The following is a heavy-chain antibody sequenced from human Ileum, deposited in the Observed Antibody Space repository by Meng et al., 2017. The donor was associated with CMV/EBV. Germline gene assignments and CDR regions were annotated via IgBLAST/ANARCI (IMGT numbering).Heavy chain of an antibody. V-gene: IGHV3-74*01. J-gene: IGHJ4*02. CDR2: VKTDGTET. CDR3: TSSIEAAGPNDF. CDR1: GFSFSSYW. Sequence: GESLKISCVASGFSFSSYWMHWVRQAPGKELVWVSRVKTDGTETTYAASVKGRFTISRDNAKNTLYLQMNSLRADDTAVYYCTSSIEAAGPNDFWGQGTLVTVSS. D-gene: IGHD6-13*01.